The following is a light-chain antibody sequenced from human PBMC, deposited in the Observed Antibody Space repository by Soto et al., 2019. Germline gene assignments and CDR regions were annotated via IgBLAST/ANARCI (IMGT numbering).Light chain of an antibody. CDR2: EVS. V-gene: IGLV2-8*01. J-gene: IGLJ2*01. CDR3: SSYAGSNKVV. Sequence: QSVLTQPPSASGSPGQSVTISCTGTSSDVGGYNYVSWYQQHPGKAPKLMIYEVSKRPSGVPDRFSGSESGNTASLTVSGLQAEDEADYYCSSYAGSNKVVFGGGTKVTVL. CDR1: SSDVGGYNY.